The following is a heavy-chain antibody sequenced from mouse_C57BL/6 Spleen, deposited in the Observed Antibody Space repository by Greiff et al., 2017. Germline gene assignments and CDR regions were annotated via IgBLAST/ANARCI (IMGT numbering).Heavy chain of an antibody. J-gene: IGHJ2*01. CDR1: GYTFTDYY. D-gene: IGHD1-1*01. V-gene: IGHV1-26*01. Sequence: EVQLQQSGPELVKPGASVKISCKASGYTFTDYYMNWVKQSHGKSLEWIGDINPNNGGTSYNQKFKGKATLTVDKSSSTAYMELRSLTSEDSAVYYCARVTTVVEGYFDYWGQGTTLTVSS. CDR2: INPNNGGT. CDR3: ARVTTVVEGYFDY.